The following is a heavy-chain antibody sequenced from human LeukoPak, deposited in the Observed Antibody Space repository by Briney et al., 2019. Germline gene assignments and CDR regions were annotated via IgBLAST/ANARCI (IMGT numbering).Heavy chain of an antibody. Sequence: SETLSLTCAVSGDSISSGGYSWIWIRQTPGKGLEWIAYIHDSGSTYYNPSLKSRLSISIDTSKNQFSLKLNSVTAADTAVYYCARVVAAAGNNWFDPWGQGTLVTVSS. CDR2: IHDSGST. D-gene: IGHD6-13*01. CDR1: GDSISSGGYS. J-gene: IGHJ5*02. V-gene: IGHV4-30-4*07. CDR3: ARVVAAAGNNWFDP.